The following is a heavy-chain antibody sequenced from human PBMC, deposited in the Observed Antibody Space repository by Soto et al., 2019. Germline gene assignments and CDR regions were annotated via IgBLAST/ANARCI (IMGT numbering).Heavy chain of an antibody. CDR1: GGTFSSYT. CDR2: IIPILGIA. D-gene: IGHD2-15*01. J-gene: IGHJ4*02. CDR3: ARDRYCSGGSCYSGYGY. V-gene: IGHV1-69*08. Sequence: QVQLVQSGAEVKKPGSSVKVSCKASGGTFSSYTISWVRQAPGQVLEWMGRIIPILGIANYAQKFQGRVTITADKSTSTAYMELSSLRSEDTAVYYCARDRYCSGGSCYSGYGYWGQGTLVTVSS.